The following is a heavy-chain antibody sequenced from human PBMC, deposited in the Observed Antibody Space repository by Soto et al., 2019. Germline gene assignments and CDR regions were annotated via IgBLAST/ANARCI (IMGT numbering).Heavy chain of an antibody. D-gene: IGHD6-13*01. Sequence: ASLKVSCKASGCTFTSYGIHWVRQAPGQRLEWMGWINAANCDTKYSPKFQGRVTITRDTSASTAYMELSSLSSEDTAVYYCVRRHVSASGIDWFDPWGQGTLVTVSS. CDR3: VRRHVSASGIDWFDP. J-gene: IGHJ5*02. CDR2: INAANCDT. CDR1: GCTFTSYG. V-gene: IGHV1-3*01.